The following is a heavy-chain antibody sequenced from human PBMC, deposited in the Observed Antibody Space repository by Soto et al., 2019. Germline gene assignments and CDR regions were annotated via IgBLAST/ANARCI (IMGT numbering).Heavy chain of an antibody. CDR2: FNPSGGST. CDR1: GYTFTSYY. Sequence: ASVKVSCKASGYTFTSYYMHWVRQAPGQGLEWMGIFNPSGGSTSYAQKFQGRVTMTRDTSTSTVYMELSSLRSEDTAVYYCARDQGYCSGGSCYSIYYYYGMDVWGQGTTVTVSS. CDR3: ARDQGYCSGGSCYSIYYYYGMDV. J-gene: IGHJ6*02. D-gene: IGHD2-15*01. V-gene: IGHV1-46*01.